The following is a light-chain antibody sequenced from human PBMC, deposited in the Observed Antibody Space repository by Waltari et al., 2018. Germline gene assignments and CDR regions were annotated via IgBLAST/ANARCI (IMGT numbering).Light chain of an antibody. CDR1: SSDIGAYNY. CDR2: DVT. V-gene: IGLV2-14*03. J-gene: IGLJ3*02. Sequence: QSALTQPASVSGSPGQWITTSCTGTSSDIGAYNYVAWYQQYAGKAPKFIIYDVTKRPSGVSARFSGSKSGNTASLTISGLQAEDEADYYCSSYTTSSTLVFGGGTKVTVL. CDR3: SSYTTSSTLV.